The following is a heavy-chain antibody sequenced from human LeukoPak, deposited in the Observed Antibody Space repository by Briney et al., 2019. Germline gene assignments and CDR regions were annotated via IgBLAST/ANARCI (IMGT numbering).Heavy chain of an antibody. V-gene: IGHV4-59*12. CDR2: IYYTGST. CDR1: GDSLNTYY. J-gene: IGHJ3*02. CDR3: AREGLRYFDWSSGDAFDI. Sequence: SETLSLTCTVSGDSLNTYYWTWIRQPPGKGLEWIGYIYYTGSTDYNPSLKSRVNISVDMSKNQFSLTLSSVTAADTAVYYCAREGLRYFDWSSGDAFDIWGQGTMVTVSS. D-gene: IGHD3-9*01.